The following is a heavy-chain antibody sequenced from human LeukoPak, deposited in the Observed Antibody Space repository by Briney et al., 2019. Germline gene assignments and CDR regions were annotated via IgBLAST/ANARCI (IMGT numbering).Heavy chain of an antibody. CDR3: ARGAGPTTSPNYYDSSGYYLWYFDY. J-gene: IGHJ4*02. Sequence: GASVKVSCKASGYTFTGYYMRWVRQAPGQGLEWMGRINPNSGGTNYAQKFQGRVTMTRDTSISTAYMELSSLRSEDTAVYYCARGAGPTTSPNYYDSSGYYLWYFDYWGQGTLGTVSS. D-gene: IGHD3-22*01. V-gene: IGHV1-2*06. CDR1: GYTFTGYY. CDR2: INPNSGGT.